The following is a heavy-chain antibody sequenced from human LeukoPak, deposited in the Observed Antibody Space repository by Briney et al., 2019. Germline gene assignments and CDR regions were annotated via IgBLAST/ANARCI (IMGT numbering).Heavy chain of an antibody. D-gene: IGHD6-13*01. Sequence: ASVKVSCKASGYTFTSYGISWVRQAPGQGLEWMGWISAYNGNTNYAQKLQGRVTMTRGTSISTAYMELSRLRSDDTAVYYCARGWGSSWTDYWGQGTLVTVSS. CDR3: ARGWGSSWTDY. CDR1: GYTFTSYG. CDR2: ISAYNGNT. V-gene: IGHV1-18*01. J-gene: IGHJ4*02.